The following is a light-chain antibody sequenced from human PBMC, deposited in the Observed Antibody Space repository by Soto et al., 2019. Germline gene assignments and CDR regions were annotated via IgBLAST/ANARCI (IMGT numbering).Light chain of an antibody. V-gene: IGLV2-14*03. CDR1: SSDIGGYNF. Sequence: QSALTQPASVSGSPGQSITISCTGTSSDIGGYNFVSWYQHHPAKAPKLLIHDVSNRPSGVSSRFSGSKSGNTASLTISGLQAEAEADYYCNSYRTVSTYVFGTGTKVTVL. J-gene: IGLJ1*01. CDR2: DVS. CDR3: NSYRTVSTYV.